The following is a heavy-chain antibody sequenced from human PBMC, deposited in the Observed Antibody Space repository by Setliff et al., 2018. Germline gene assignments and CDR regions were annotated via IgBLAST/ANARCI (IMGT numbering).Heavy chain of an antibody. CDR1: GASIRSGSHY. J-gene: IGHJ6*02. CDR2: IYTSGTT. V-gene: IGHV4-61*09. CDR3: TKEYVVISFVANTHSHYGMDV. D-gene: IGHD2-21*01. Sequence: PSETLSLTCTVSGASIRSGSHYWSWIRQSAERGLEWIGHIYTSGTTGYSPSFKSRVSISADTSKNLVSLKLHSVTAADTAVYYCTKEYVVISFVANTHSHYGMDVWGQGTTVTVSS.